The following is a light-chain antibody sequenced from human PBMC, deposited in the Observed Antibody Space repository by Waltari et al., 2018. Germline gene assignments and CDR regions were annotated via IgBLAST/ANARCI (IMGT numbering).Light chain of an antibody. Sequence: GERATLSCRASQSIGRYLVWYQQKPGKAPRLLIYGASSRAAGIPDRFSGSGSGTDFSLPISRLEPEDFAVYYCQNHERLPAVFGQGTKVEIK. J-gene: IGKJ1*01. V-gene: IGKV3-20*01. CDR2: GAS. CDR3: QNHERLPAV. CDR1: QSIGRY.